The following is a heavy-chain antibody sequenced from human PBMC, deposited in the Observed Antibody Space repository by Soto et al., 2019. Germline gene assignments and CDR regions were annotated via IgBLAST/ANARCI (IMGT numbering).Heavy chain of an antibody. CDR1: GQSFSGHT. CDR3: ARGSGIAVIPGELEDVHYDY. Sequence: QVQLQQWGAGLLKPSETLSLTCAVYGQSFSGHTWSWIRQSPGKGLEWIGEISQSGSTYYNPSLNARVIISADTSKNQFSLTLNSVTAADTGVFYCARGSGIAVIPGELEDVHYDYWGQGTLVSVSS. J-gene: IGHJ4*02. CDR2: ISQSGST. D-gene: IGHD2-2*01. V-gene: IGHV4-34*01.